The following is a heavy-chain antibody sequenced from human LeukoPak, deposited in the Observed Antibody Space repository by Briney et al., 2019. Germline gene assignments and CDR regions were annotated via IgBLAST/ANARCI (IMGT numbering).Heavy chain of an antibody. Sequence: PGGSLRLSCAASGVSISSYAMSWVRQAPGKGLEWVSGISSSGGSPYYADSVQGRFTISRDNSKNTLFLQMTGLRAEDTAVYYCADLGTTYYYDRSTYWGQGTLVAVSS. V-gene: IGHV3-23*01. CDR2: ISSSGGSP. J-gene: IGHJ4*02. D-gene: IGHD3-22*01. CDR1: GVSISSYA. CDR3: ADLGTTYYYDRSTY.